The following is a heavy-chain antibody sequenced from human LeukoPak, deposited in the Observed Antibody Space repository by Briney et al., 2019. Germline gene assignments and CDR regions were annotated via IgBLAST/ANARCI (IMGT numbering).Heavy chain of an antibody. CDR2: ISGTGGNT. D-gene: IGHD1-26*01. Sequence: PGGSLRLSCAASGFTFSNFAMSWVRQAPGKGLEWVSAISGTGGNTFYTDSVTGRFTISRDNSKNSLYLRMNSLRAEDTALYYCAKGSGGAYYNYFEDWGQGTLVSVAS. CDR1: GFTFSNFA. J-gene: IGHJ4*02. V-gene: IGHV3-23*01. CDR3: AKGSGGAYYNYFED.